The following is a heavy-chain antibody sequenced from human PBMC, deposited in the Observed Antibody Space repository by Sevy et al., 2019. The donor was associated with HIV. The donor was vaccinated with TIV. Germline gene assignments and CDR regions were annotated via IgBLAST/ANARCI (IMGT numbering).Heavy chain of an antibody. V-gene: IGHV4-59*02. D-gene: IGHD3-3*01. CDR1: GDSVNNYY. Sequence: SETLSLTCTVSGDSVNNYYWSWIRQPPGKGLEWIGYIYYSGNTNYNPSLKSRVTISVDTSKNQFSLKLTSVTAADTAVYYCARRRSGGRDFDYWGHGTLVTVSS. CDR2: IYYSGNT. CDR3: ARRRSGGRDFDY. J-gene: IGHJ4*01.